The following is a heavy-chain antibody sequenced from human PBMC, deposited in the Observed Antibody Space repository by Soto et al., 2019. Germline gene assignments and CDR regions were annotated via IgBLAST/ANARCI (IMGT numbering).Heavy chain of an antibody. V-gene: IGHV3-33*01. D-gene: IGHD3-3*02. CDR1: GFPFIFYG. CDR3: ARDDAFDNENGFDM. CDR2: IVSDGSAI. J-gene: IGHJ3*02. Sequence: WGSLRLSCAVSGFPFIFYGLHFFRHSAGKGLEWLGVIVSDGSAIYHADSLEGRFFISRDNSKDILYLQMNSLRVEDTAVYYCARDDAFDNENGFDMWGQGTMVTVSS.